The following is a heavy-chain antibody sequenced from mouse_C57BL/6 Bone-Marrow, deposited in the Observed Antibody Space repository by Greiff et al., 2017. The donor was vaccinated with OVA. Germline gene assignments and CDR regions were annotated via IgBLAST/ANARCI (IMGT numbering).Heavy chain of an antibody. J-gene: IGHJ1*03. V-gene: IGHV5-4*01. CDR2: ISDGGSYT. CDR3: ARGYFDV. Sequence: EVQRVESGGGLVKPGGSLKLSCAASGFTFSSYAMSWVRPTPEKRLEWVATISDGGSYTYYPDNVKGRFTISRDTAKNNLYLQMSHLKSEDTAMYYCARGYFDVWGTGTTVTVSS. CDR1: GFTFSSYA.